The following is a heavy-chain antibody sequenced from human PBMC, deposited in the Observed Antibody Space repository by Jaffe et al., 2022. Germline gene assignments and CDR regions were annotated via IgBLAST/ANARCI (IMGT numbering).Heavy chain of an antibody. D-gene: IGHD3-10*01. CDR2: IYHSGST. V-gene: IGHV4-38-2*01. J-gene: IGHJ5*02. CDR3: ATDLDYYGSGSYFQRWFDP. CDR1: GYSISSGYY. Sequence: QVQLQESGPGLVKPSETLSLTCAVSGYSISSGYYWGWIRQPPGKGLEWIGSIYHSGSTYYNPSLKSRVTISVDTSKNQFSLKLSSVTAADTAVYYCATDLDYYGSGSYFQRWFDPWGQGTLVTVSS.